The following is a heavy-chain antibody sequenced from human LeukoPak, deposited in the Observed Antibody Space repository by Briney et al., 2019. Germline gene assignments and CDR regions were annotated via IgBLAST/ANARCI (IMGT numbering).Heavy chain of an antibody. J-gene: IGHJ4*02. CDR1: GFTFTNYA. V-gene: IGHV3-30-3*01. Sequence: GGSPRLSCAASGFTFTNYAMHWVRQAPGKGLEWVAIISYDRSNKYYTDSVTGRFTISRDNSKNTLYLQMNSLRIEDTAVYYCARDSGPFYDYVWGTYHFDYWGQGTLVTVSS. CDR3: ARDSGPFYDYVWGTYHFDY. CDR2: ISYDRSNK. D-gene: IGHD3-16*02.